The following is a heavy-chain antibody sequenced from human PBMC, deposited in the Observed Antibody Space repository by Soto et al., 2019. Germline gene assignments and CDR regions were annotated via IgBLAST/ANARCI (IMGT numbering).Heavy chain of an antibody. CDR3: ARDRHGYTSGWYGVLDH. Sequence: QVHLVQSGAEVKKPGASVRVSCKASGYTFTDYAIHWVRQAPGRGLEWMGWINAGNRYTKSSQSFQGRISLTRDISASTIYMELSGLTSDDTAVYFCARDRHGYTSGWYGVLDHWGQGTLVTVSS. CDR1: GYTFTDYA. J-gene: IGHJ4*02. CDR2: INAGNRYT. V-gene: IGHV1-3*01. D-gene: IGHD6-19*01.